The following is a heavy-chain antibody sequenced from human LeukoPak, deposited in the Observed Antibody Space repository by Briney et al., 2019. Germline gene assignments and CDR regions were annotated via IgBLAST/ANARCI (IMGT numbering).Heavy chain of an antibody. D-gene: IGHD4-17*01. J-gene: IGHJ4*02. CDR2: IKQDGSEK. V-gene: IGHV3-7*01. CDR1: GFIFSSYW. CDR3: AREEYGDHLWW. Sequence: PGGSLRLSCAASGFIFSSYWMSWVRQAPGKGLEWVANIKQDGSEKYYMDSVKGRFSISRDNAKNSLYLQMNGLRAEDTAVYYCAREEYGDHLWWWGQGTPVTVSS.